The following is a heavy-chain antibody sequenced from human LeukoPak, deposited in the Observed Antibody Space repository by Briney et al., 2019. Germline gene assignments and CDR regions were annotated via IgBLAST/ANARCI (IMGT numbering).Heavy chain of an antibody. J-gene: IGHJ4*02. CDR2: ISSSSSYI. D-gene: IGHD6-19*01. V-gene: IGHV3-21*01. CDR3: ARVYGSGLNFDY. Sequence: GGSLRLSCAVSGFTFSYFGMNWVRQAPGKGLEWVSSISSSSSYIYYADSVKGRFTISRDNAKNSLYLQMNSLRAEDTAVYYCARVYGSGLNFDYWGQGTLVTVSS. CDR1: GFTFSYFG.